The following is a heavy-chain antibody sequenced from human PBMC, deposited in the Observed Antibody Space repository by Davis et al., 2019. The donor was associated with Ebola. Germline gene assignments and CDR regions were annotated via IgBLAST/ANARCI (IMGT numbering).Heavy chain of an antibody. D-gene: IGHD3-10*01. CDR1: GFTFSSYA. J-gene: IGHJ4*02. V-gene: IGHV3-30-3*01. CDR3: ARVPWFGELPIDY. CDR2: ISYDGSNK. Sequence: GESLKISCAASGFTFSSYAMHWVRQAPGKGLEWVAVISYDGSNKYYADSVKGRFTISRDNSKNTLYLQMDSLRAEDTAVYYCARVPWFGELPIDYWGQGTLVTVSS.